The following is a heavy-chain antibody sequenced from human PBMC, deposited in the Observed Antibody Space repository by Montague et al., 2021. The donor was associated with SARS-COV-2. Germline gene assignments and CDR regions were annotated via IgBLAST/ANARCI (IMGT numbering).Heavy chain of an antibody. CDR2: ISSSGTSI. Sequence: SRRLSCAASGFTFSDYYMSWIRQAPGKGLEWISYISSSGTSISYADSVKGRVTISRDNAKKFLYLQMNSLRVDDTAVYYCASPPGIRGREYWGQGILVTASS. CDR1: GFTFSDYY. CDR3: ASPPGIRGREY. J-gene: IGHJ4*02. V-gene: IGHV3-11*01. D-gene: IGHD3-10*01.